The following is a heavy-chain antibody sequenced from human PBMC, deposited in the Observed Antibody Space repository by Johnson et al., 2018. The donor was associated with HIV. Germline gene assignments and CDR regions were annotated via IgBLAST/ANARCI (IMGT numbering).Heavy chain of an antibody. J-gene: IGHJ3*01. D-gene: IGHD3-22*01. V-gene: IGHV3-7*04. CDR1: GFTFSSYW. CDR3: ARGVSSGYYSNAFDV. Sequence: VQLVESGGGVVQPGGSLRLSCAASGFTFSSYWMSWVRQAPGKGLEWVANIKQDGSEKYYVDSVKGRFTISRDSAKNSLYLQMNSLRAEDTALYYCARGVSSGYYSNAFDVWGQGTMATVSS. CDR2: IKQDGSEK.